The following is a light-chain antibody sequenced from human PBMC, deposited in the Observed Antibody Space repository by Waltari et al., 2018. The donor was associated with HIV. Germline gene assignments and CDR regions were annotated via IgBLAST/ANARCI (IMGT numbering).Light chain of an antibody. CDR1: QSLLHSNGYSY. V-gene: IGKV2-28*01. CDR3: MQALQTPRT. CDR2: LGS. J-gene: IGKJ1*01. Sequence: DIVMTQSPLSLPVTPGEAASISCRSSQSLLHSNGYSYLEWYLQKPGQSPQLLIYLGSNRASGVPDRFSGSGSGTDFTLKISRVEAEDVGVYYCMQALQTPRTFGQGTKVEIK.